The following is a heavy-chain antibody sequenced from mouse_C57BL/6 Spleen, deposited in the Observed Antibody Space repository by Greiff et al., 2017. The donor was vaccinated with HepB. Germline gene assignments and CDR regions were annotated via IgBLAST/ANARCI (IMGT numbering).Heavy chain of an antibody. Sequence: EVQLQESGGGLVKPGGSLKLSCAASGFTFSSYAMSWVRQTPEKRLEWVATISDGGSYTYYPDNVKGRFTISRDNAKNNLYLQMSHLKSEDTAMYYCARDPPYYGSSYWYFDVWGTGTTVTVSS. CDR2: ISDGGSYT. V-gene: IGHV5-4*01. D-gene: IGHD1-1*01. CDR1: GFTFSSYA. J-gene: IGHJ1*03. CDR3: ARDPPYYGSSYWYFDV.